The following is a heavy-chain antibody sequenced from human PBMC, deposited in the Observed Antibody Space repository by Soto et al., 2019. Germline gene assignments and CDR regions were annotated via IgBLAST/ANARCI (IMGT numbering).Heavy chain of an antibody. V-gene: IGHV4-39*02. CDR1: GGSISSSSYY. CDR2: IYYSGST. J-gene: IGHJ4*02. Sequence: KPSETLSLTCTVSGGSISSSSYYWGWIRQPPGKGLEWIGSIYYSGSTYYNPSLKSRVTISVDTSKNQFSLKLSSVTAADTAVYYCAGEYYYDSSGFDYWGQGTLVTVSS. CDR3: AGEYYYDSSGFDY. D-gene: IGHD3-22*01.